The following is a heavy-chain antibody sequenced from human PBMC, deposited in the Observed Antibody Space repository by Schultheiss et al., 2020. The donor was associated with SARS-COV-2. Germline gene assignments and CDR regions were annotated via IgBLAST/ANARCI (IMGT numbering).Heavy chain of an antibody. V-gene: IGHV3-30*18. CDR1: GFIFSSYG. J-gene: IGHJ6*02. CDR2: TSYDGTNK. Sequence: GGSLRLSCAASGFIFSSYGMHWVRQAPGKGLEWVAITSYDGTNKYYADSVKGRFTISRDNSRNTLSLQMNSLRTEDTAVYYCAKEVLEVAGRHYGMDVWGQGTTVTVSS. CDR3: AKEVLEVAGRHYGMDV. D-gene: IGHD6-19*01.